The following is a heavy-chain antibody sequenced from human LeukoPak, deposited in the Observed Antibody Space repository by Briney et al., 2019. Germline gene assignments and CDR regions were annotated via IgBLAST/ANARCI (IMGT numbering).Heavy chain of an antibody. CDR1: GFTFNSCS. CDR2: ISSSSSYI. CDR3: ARDFPSYQLLIYAGYYYYGMDV. D-gene: IGHD2-2*01. J-gene: IGHJ6*02. V-gene: IGHV3-21*01. Sequence: AGGSLRLSCAASGFTFNSCSMNWVRQAPGKGLEWVSSISSSSSYIYYADSVKGRFTISRDNAKNSLYLQMDSLRAEDTAVYYCARDFPSYQLLIYAGYYYYGMDVWGQGTTVTVSS.